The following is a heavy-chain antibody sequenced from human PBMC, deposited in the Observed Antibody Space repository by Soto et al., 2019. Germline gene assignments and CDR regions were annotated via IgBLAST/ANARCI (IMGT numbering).Heavy chain of an antibody. V-gene: IGHV3-9*01. CDR2: ISWNSGSI. CDR3: AKEQRGYGDYEF. CDR1: GFTFDDYA. Sequence: EVQLVESGGGLVQPGRSLRLSCAASGFTFDDYAMLWVRQAPGKGLEWVSGISWNSGSIGYADSVKGRFTISRDNAKNSLYLQMNSLRAEDTALYYCAKEQRGYGDYEFWGQGTLVTVSS. J-gene: IGHJ4*02. D-gene: IGHD4-17*01.